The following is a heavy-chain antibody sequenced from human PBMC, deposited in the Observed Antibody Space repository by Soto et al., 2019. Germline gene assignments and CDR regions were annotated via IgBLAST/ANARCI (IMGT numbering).Heavy chain of an antibody. V-gene: IGHV1-18*04. J-gene: IGHJ2*01. D-gene: IGHD3-16*01. CDR3: ARGFSYGSYWFFDL. CDR1: GYAFKNYA. Sequence: QVQLVRSGGEVREPGASVKVSCEASGYAFKNYAITWVRQAPGQGLEWMGWITVYNGNTNYAEGLQGRVTMTTDTSTNTAYMELWRLRSDDTAVYFCARGFSYGSYWFFDLWGRGTLVTVSS. CDR2: ITVYNGNT.